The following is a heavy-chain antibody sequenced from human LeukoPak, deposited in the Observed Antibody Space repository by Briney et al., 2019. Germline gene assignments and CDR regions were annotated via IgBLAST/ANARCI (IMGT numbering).Heavy chain of an antibody. CDR1: GGSFSGYY. D-gene: IGHD6-6*01. V-gene: IGHV4-39*01. CDR3: ASEGYYSSSSSLDH. Sequence: PSETLSLTCAVYGGSFSGYYCGWIRQPPGKGLEWIGSIYYSGSTYYNPSLKSRVTISVDTSKNQFSLKLSSVTAADTAVYYCASEGYYSSSSSLDHWGQGTLVTVSS. J-gene: IGHJ4*02. CDR2: IYYSGST.